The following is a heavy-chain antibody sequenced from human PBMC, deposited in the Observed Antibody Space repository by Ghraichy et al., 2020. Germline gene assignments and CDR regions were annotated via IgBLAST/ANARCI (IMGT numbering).Heavy chain of an antibody. J-gene: IGHJ3*02. CDR2: ISGSGGST. CDR1: GFTFSSYA. V-gene: IGHV3-23*01. D-gene: IGHD3-22*01. CDR3: AKDYGAYYDSSGYYVNDAFDI. Sequence: GESLNISCAASGFTFSSYAMSWVRQAPGKGLEWVSAISGSGGSTYYADSVKGRFTISRDNSKNTLYLQMNSLRAEDTAVYYCAKDYGAYYDSSGYYVNDAFDIWGQGTMVTVSS.